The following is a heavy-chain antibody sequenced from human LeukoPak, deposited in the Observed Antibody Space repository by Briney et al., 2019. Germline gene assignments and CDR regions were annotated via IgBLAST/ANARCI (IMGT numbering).Heavy chain of an antibody. D-gene: IGHD2-15*01. CDR1: GYSISGGYY. CDR2: IYHSGST. Sequence: SETLSLTCAVSGYSISGGYYWGWIRQPPGKGLEWIGSIYHSGSTYYNPSLKGRVTISVDTSKNQFSLRLSSVTAADTAVYYCARQSNCSGGNCYRGYYYYMDVWGKGTTVTVSS. V-gene: IGHV4-38-2*01. J-gene: IGHJ6*03. CDR3: ARQSNCSGGNCYRGYYYYMDV.